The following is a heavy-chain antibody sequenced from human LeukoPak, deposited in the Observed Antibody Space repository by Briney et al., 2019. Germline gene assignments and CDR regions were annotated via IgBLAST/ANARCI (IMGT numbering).Heavy chain of an antibody. Sequence: GGSLRLSCVVSGFTFDEYGMSWVCQAPGKGLEWVSGISWNSGSIGYADSVKGRFTISRDNAKNSLYLQMNSLRAEDMALYYCAKDKGRRVLWFGELSSWGQGTLVTVSS. CDR3: AKDKGRRVLWFGELSS. CDR1: GFTFDEYG. CDR2: ISWNSGSI. J-gene: IGHJ5*02. D-gene: IGHD3-10*01. V-gene: IGHV3-9*03.